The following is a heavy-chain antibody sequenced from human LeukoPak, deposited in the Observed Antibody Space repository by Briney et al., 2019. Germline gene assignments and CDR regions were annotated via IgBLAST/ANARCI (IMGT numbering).Heavy chain of an antibody. CDR3: ARSKSYYDSSGLDY. J-gene: IGHJ4*02. Sequence: GGSLRLSCAASGFTFSSYSMNWVRQAPGKGLEWVSYISSSSSTIYYADSVKGRFTISRDNAKNSLYLQMNSLRAEDTAVYYCARSKSYYDSSGLDYWGQGTLVTVSS. CDR1: GFTFSSYS. D-gene: IGHD3-22*01. CDR2: ISSSSSTI. V-gene: IGHV3-48*04.